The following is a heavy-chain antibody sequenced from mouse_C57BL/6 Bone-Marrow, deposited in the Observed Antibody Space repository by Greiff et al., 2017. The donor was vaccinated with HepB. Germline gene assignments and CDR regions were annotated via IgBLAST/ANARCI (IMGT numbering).Heavy chain of an antibody. Sequence: VQLPQSGAELVKPGASVQVSCTASGYTFPSYWMHWVKPRPGPGLEWIGRIHPSDSDTNYNQKFPGKAPLTVDKSSSTAYMQLSSLTSEDSAVYYCAIWSNYYFDYWGQGTTLTVSS. CDR1: GYTFPSYW. J-gene: IGHJ2*01. CDR2: IHPSDSDT. CDR3: AIWSNYYFDY. D-gene: IGHD2-5*01. V-gene: IGHV1-74*01.